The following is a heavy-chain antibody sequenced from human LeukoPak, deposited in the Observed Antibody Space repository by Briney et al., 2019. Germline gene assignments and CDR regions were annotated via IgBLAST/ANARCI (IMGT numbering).Heavy chain of an antibody. D-gene: IGHD6-19*01. CDR2: ISSSGSTI. J-gene: IGHJ3*02. V-gene: IGHV3-11*04. CDR3: ASGSSGWYLPAAFDI. CDR1: GFTFSDYY. Sequence: PGGSLRLSCAASGFTFSDYYMSWIRQAPGKGLEWVSYISSSGSTIYYADSVKGRFTISRDNAKNSLYLQMNSLRAEDTAVYYCASGSSGWYLPAAFDIWGQGIMVTVSS.